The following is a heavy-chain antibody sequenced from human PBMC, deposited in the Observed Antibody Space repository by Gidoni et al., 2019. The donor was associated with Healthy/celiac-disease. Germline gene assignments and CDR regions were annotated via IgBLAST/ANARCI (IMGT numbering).Heavy chain of an antibody. CDR3: ARGEMATMSADY. CDR1: GCSISSYY. V-gene: IGHV4-59*01. J-gene: IGHJ4*02. Sequence: QVQLQESGPGLVKPSETLSLTCTVSGCSISSYYWSWIRQPPGKGLEWIGYIYYSGSTNYNPSLKSRVTISVDTSKNQFSLKLSSVTAADTAVYYCARGEMATMSADYWGQGTLVTVSS. CDR2: IYYSGST. D-gene: IGHD5-12*01.